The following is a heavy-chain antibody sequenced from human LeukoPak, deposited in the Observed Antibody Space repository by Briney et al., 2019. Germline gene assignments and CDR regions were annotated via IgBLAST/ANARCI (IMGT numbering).Heavy chain of an antibody. V-gene: IGHV5-51*01. CDR1: GYSFTSYW. D-gene: IGHD2-2*01. J-gene: IGHJ4*02. CDR3: ARHASGYCSSTSCPSPPPFDY. CDR2: IYPGDSDT. Sequence: GESLKISCKGSGYSFTSYWIGWVRQMPGKGLEWMGIIYPGDSDTRYSPSFQGQVTISADKSISTAYLQWSSLKASDTATYYCARHASGYCSSTSCPSPPPFDYWGQGTLVTVSS.